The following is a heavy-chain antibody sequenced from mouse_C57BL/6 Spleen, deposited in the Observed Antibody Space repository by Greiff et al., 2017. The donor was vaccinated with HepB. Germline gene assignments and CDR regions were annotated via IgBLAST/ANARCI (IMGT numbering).Heavy chain of an antibody. CDR3: TRGEGLLLRYTWFAY. D-gene: IGHD1-1*01. J-gene: IGHJ3*01. CDR1: GYTFTDYE. CDR2: IDPETGGT. Sequence: PVQQSGAELVRPGASVTLSCKASGYTFTDYEMHWVKQTPVHGLEWIGAIDPETGGTAYNQKFKGKAILTADKSSSTAYMELRSLTSEDSAVYYCTRGEGLLLRYTWFAYWGQGTLVTVSA. V-gene: IGHV1-15*01.